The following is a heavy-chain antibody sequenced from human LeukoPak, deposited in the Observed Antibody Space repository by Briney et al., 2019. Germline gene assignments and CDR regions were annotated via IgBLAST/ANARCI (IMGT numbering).Heavy chain of an antibody. CDR2: IGTAGDT. Sequence: GGSLRLSCAASGFTFSSYDMHWVRQAPGKGLEWVSAIGTAGDTYYPGSVKGRFTISRENAKNSLYLQMNSLRTEDTAVYYCAREGYNYGSDAFDIWGQGTMVTVSS. J-gene: IGHJ3*02. CDR3: AREGYNYGSDAFDI. D-gene: IGHD5-18*01. V-gene: IGHV3-13*01. CDR1: GFTFSSYD.